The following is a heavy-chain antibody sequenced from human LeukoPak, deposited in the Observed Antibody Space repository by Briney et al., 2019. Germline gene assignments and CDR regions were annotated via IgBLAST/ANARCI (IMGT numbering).Heavy chain of an antibody. Sequence: PGGSLRLSCGVSGFTVCSFRMIWLPPAPGKERVGWVTLKQDGSEKYHMDHVKGRFTIARDDAKDSLYLQIISLSAADGAVYYCVRYFTIALRSRRNFDYWGQGTLVTVSS. CDR3: VRYFTIALRSRRNFDY. D-gene: IGHD2-8*01. CDR1: GFTVCSFR. J-gene: IGHJ4*02. V-gene: IGHV3-7*01. CDR2: LKQDGSEK.